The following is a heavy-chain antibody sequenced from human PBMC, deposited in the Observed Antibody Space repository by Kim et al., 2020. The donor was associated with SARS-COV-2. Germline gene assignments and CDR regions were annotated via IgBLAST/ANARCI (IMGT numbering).Heavy chain of an antibody. J-gene: IGHJ4*02. Sequence: GGSLRLSCAASGFTFSSYGMHWVRQAPGKGLEWVAVISYDGSNKYYADSVKGRFTISRDNSKNTLYLQMNSLRTEDTAVYYCAKESRLWFGGALDYWGQG. V-gene: IGHV3-30*18. CDR1: GFTFSSYG. CDR2: ISYDGSNK. CDR3: AKESRLWFGGALDY. D-gene: IGHD3-10*01.